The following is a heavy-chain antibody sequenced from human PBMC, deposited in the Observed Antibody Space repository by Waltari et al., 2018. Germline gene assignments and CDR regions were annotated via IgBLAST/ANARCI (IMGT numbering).Heavy chain of an antibody. CDR1: GFTFSTYN. J-gene: IGHJ4*02. D-gene: IGHD3-10*01. Sequence: EVQLVESGGGPVQPGVSLRLSCAASGFTFSTYNMNWVRQAPGKGLEWVSYISSDSSIMYYADSVKGRFTISRDNAKNSLYLHMNSLRAEDTAVYYCARDKSGLGYWGQGTLVTVSS. CDR3: ARDKSGLGY. CDR2: ISSDSSIM. V-gene: IGHV3-48*01.